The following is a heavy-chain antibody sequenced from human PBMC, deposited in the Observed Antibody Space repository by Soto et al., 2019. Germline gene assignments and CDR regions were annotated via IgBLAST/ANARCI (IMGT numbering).Heavy chain of an antibody. CDR2: IYHSGTT. V-gene: IGHV4-4*02. CDR3: ARVRGNQLLGWFDP. D-gene: IGHD2-2*01. J-gene: IGHJ5*02. Sequence: SEALCLTWAGSGGSIRRSNWWGWGRQPPGKGLEWIGYIYHSGTTYYNPSLKSRVTISVDTSKNQFSLKLTSVTAADTAVYYCARVRGNQLLGWFDPWGQGTLVTVS. CDR1: GGSIRRSNW.